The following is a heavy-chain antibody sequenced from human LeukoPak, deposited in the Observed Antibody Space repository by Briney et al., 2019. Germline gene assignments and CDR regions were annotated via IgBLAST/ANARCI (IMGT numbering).Heavy chain of an antibody. V-gene: IGHV1-69*06. D-gene: IGHD3-3*01. Sequence: PGRSLRLSCAASGFTFSSYGMHWVRQAPGQGLEWMGGIIPIFGTANYAQKFQGRVTITADKSTSTAYMELSSLRSEDTAVYYCSLVAAVGVEYYYYYMDVWGKGTTVTVSS. CDR2: IIPIFGTA. J-gene: IGHJ6*03. CDR3: SLVAAVGVEYYYYYMDV. CDR1: GFTFSSYG.